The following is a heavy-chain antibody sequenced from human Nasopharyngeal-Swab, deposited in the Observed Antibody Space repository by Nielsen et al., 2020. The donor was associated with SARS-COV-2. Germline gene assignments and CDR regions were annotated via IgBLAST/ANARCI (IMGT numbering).Heavy chain of an antibody. CDR2: IYSGGST. CDR3: AGATNKYYYYYMDA. CDR1: GFTVSSNY. Sequence: GESLKISCAASGFTVSSNYMSWVRQAPGKGLEWVSVIYSGGSTYYADSVKGRFTISRDNSKNTLYLQMNSLRAEDTAVYYCAGATNKYYYYYMDAWGKGTTVTVSS. J-gene: IGHJ6*03. D-gene: IGHD5-12*01. V-gene: IGHV3-53*01.